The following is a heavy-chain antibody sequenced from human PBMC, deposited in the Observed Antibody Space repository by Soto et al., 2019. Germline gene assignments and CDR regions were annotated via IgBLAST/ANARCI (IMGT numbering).Heavy chain of an antibody. CDR2: ISLYSDGT. D-gene: IGHD2-2*01. CDR3: ARVVPGAEAWFGP. CDR1: GYTFSNYG. Sequence: DSVKVSCKTSGYTFSNYGITWVRQAPGQPLEWLGWISLYSDGTNYAQKFQGRVSMTTDTSTTTAYMELRSLRSDDTAVYYCARVVPGAEAWFGPWGQGNLVRVSS. J-gene: IGHJ5*02. V-gene: IGHV1-18*01.